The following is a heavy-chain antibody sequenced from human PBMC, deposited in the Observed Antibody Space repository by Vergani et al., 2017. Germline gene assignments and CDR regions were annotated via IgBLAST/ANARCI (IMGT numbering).Heavy chain of an antibody. CDR1: GFTFSSYE. V-gene: IGHV3-48*03. CDR2: ISSSGSTI. CDR3: ARDQGYCSSTSCYSLSFDY. Sequence: EVQLVESGGGLVQPGGSLRLSCAASGFTFSSYEMNWVRQAPGKGLEWVSYISSSGSTIYYADSVKGRFTISRDNAKNSLYLQMNSLRAEDTAVYYCARDQGYCSSTSCYSLSFDYWGQGTLVTVSS. J-gene: IGHJ4*02. D-gene: IGHD2-2*01.